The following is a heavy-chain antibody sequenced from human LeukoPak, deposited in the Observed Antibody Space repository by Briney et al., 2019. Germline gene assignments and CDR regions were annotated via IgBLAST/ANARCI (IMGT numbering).Heavy chain of an antibody. CDR3: ASGRRGDYYDSSGYYDY. Sequence: GRSLRLFCAASGFIFSSYGMHWVSQAPGKGLECVAVISYDGSNKYYADSVKGRFTISRDNSKHTLYLQMNSLRAEDTAVYCCASGRRGDYYDSSGYYDYWGQGTLVTVSS. D-gene: IGHD3-22*01. V-gene: IGHV3-30*03. J-gene: IGHJ4*02. CDR2: ISYDGSNK. CDR1: GFIFSSYG.